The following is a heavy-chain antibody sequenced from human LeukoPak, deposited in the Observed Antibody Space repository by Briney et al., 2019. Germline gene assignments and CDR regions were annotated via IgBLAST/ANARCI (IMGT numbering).Heavy chain of an antibody. J-gene: IGHJ4*02. CDR3: ARGPPNWGYDY. D-gene: IGHD7-27*01. Sequence: ASVKVSCKASGYTFTSYGINWVRQATGQGPEWMGWMSPNSGNTGYAQKFQGRVTMTRSTSMSTAYMELSSLRSEDTAVYYCARGPPNWGYDYWGLGTLVTVSS. CDR2: MSPNSGNT. CDR1: GYTFTSYG. V-gene: IGHV1-8*01.